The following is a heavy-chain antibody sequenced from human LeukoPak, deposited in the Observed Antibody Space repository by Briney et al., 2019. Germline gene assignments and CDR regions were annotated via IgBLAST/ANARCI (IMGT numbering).Heavy chain of an antibody. V-gene: IGHV1-18*01. CDR1: GYTFTSYG. CDR3: ARVCSSTSCYTPHVFDI. Sequence: ASVKVSCKASGYTFTSYGISWVRQAPGQGLEWMGWISAYNGNTNYAQKLQGRVTMTTDTSTSTAYMELRSLRSDDTAVYYCARVCSSTSCYTPHVFDIWGQGTMVTVSS. D-gene: IGHD2-2*02. J-gene: IGHJ3*02. CDR2: ISAYNGNT.